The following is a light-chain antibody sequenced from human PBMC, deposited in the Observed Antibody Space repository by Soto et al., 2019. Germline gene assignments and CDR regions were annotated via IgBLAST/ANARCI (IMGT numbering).Light chain of an antibody. CDR3: SSYTSSSTYV. CDR1: SSDVGGYNY. J-gene: IGLJ1*01. CDR2: DVS. V-gene: IGLV2-14*01. Sequence: QSALTQPASVSGSPGQSITLSCTGTSSDVGGYNYVSWYQQHPGKAPKLMIYDVSNRPSGVSNRFSGSKSGNTASLTISGLQAEDEADYYCSSYTSSSTYVFATGTKLTVL.